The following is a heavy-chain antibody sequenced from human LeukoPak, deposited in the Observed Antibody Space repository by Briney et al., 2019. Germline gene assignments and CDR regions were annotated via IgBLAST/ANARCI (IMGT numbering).Heavy chain of an antibody. Sequence: GGSLRLSFEAPGFTVSVNLMSWFARVPGKGLEWVSIIYDSGDTYYADSVKGRFTISRDNSKNTLYLQMNRLRDEDTAVYYCASHWGGYWGQGTLVTVSS. D-gene: IGHD3-16*01. CDR3: ASHWGGY. CDR1: GFTVSVNL. V-gene: IGHV3-53*01. CDR2: IYDSGDT. J-gene: IGHJ4*02.